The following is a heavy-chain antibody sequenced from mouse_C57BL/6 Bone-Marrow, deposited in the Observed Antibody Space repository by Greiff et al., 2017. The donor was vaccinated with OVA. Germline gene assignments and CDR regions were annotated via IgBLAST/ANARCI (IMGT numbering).Heavy chain of an antibody. CDR2: SRNKANDYTT. CDR3: ARDAGLTLGVGY. Sequence: EVKVVQPGAGLVQPGRSLRLSCATSGFTFTDSYIDWVRQAPGKGLEWIAASRNKANDYTTEYSAPVTGRLIASSDTSQSILYLQMNAVGAEDTAVYCCARDAGLTLGVGYWGQGTSVTVSS. V-gene: IGHV7-1*01. CDR1: GFTFTDSY. D-gene: IGHD3-1*01. J-gene: IGHJ4*01.